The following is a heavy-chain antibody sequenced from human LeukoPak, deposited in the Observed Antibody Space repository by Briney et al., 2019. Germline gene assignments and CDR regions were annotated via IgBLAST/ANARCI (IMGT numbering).Heavy chain of an antibody. Sequence: ASVKVSCKASGYTFTSYDINWVRQATGQGLEWMGWMNPNNGNTNYAQKLQGRVTMTTDTSTSTAYMELRSLRSDDTAVYYCARDWGYSPIQWGQGTLVTVSS. J-gene: IGHJ4*02. D-gene: IGHD6-13*01. CDR2: MNPNNGNT. V-gene: IGHV1-18*01. CDR3: ARDWGYSPIQ. CDR1: GYTFTSYD.